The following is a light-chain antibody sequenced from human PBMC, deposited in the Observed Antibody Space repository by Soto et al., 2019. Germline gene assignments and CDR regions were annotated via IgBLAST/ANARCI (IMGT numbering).Light chain of an antibody. CDR2: DVS. CDR3: SSYTSSSTYV. CDR1: SSDVGSYNR. J-gene: IGLJ1*01. Sequence: QSALTQPPSVSGYPGQSVTISCTGTSSDVGSYNRVSWYQQPPGTAPKLMIYDVSNRPSGVPDRFSGSKSGNTASLTISGLQAEYEADYYCSSYTSSSTYVFGTGTKLTVL. V-gene: IGLV2-18*02.